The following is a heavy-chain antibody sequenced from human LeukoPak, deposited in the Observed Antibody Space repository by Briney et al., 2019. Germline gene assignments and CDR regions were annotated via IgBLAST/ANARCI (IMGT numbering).Heavy chain of an antibody. CDR1: GFTFSSYA. CDR3: AKDSIYDFWRGYYLMDV. D-gene: IGHD3-3*01. J-gene: IGHJ6*03. Sequence: GGSLTLTCAASGFTFSSYAMSWVRQPPGKGRAGVSGISGSGSSTYYAPSLKGRFTISRDNSKNTLYLQMNSLTAEDTAVYYCAKDSIYDFWRGYYLMDVWGKGTTVTVSS. V-gene: IGHV3-23*01. CDR2: ISGSGSST.